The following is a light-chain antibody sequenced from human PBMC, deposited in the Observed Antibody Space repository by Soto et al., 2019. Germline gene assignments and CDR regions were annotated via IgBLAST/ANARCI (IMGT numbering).Light chain of an antibody. CDR3: SSYTSNNTPV. CDR2: DVS. J-gene: IGLJ3*02. Sequence: QSALTQPASVSGSPGQSITISCTGTSSDVGGYNYVSWYQQHPGKAPKLMIYDVSNRPSGVSNRFSGSKSGNTASLTISGLQAEDEADYYCSSYTSNNTPVFGGGTKVTVL. V-gene: IGLV2-14*01. CDR1: SSDVGGYNY.